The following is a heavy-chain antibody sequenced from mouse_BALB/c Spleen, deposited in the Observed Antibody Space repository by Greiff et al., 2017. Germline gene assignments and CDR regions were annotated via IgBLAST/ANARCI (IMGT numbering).Heavy chain of an antibody. D-gene: IGHD2-4*01. V-gene: IGHV1-54*01. Sequence: QVQLKQSGAELVRPGTSVKVSCTASGYAFTNYLIEWVKQRPGQGLEWIGVINPGSGGTNYNEKFKGKATLTADKSSSTAYMQLSSLTSDDSAVYFCASSTMIPPFAYWGQGTLVTVSA. CDR2: INPGSGGT. CDR3: ASSTMIPPFAY. J-gene: IGHJ3*01. CDR1: GYAFTNYL.